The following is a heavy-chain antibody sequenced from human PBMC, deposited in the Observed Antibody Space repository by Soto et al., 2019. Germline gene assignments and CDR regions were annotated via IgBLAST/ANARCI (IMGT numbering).Heavy chain of an antibody. V-gene: IGHV6-1*01. CDR1: GDSVSSNSAA. Sequence: SQTLSLTCAISGDSVSSNSAAWNWIRQSPSRGLEWLGRTYYRSKWYNDCAVSVKSRITINPDTSKNQFSLQLNSVTPEDTAVYYCARGIDVFNWNYEGLYNWFDPWGQGTLVTVSS. CDR3: ARGIDVFNWNYEGLYNWFDP. CDR2: TYYRSKWYN. J-gene: IGHJ5*02. D-gene: IGHD1-7*01.